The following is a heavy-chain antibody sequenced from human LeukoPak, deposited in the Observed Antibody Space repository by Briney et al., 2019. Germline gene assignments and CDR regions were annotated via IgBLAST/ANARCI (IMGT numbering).Heavy chain of an antibody. V-gene: IGHV3-7*01. CDR3: ARDNSGSYYFDAFDI. CDR1: GFTFSSYW. CDR2: IKQDGSEK. Sequence: GGSLRLSCAASGFTFSSYWMSWVRQAPGKGLEWVANIKQDGSEKYYVDSVKGRFTISRDNAKNSLYLQMNSLRAEDTAVYYCARDNSGSYYFDAFDIWGQGTMVTVSS. J-gene: IGHJ3*02. D-gene: IGHD1-26*01.